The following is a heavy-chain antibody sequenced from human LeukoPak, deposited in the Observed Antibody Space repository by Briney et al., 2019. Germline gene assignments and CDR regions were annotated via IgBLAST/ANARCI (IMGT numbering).Heavy chain of an antibody. D-gene: IGHD3-22*01. V-gene: IGHV3-9*01. Sequence: PGGSLRLSCAASGFTFDDYAMHWVRQAPGKGLEWVSGISWNSGSIGYADSVKGRFATSRDNAKNSLYLQMNSLRAEDTAVYYCARAQYYDSTTAGGMDVWGQGTTVTVSS. CDR1: GFTFDDYA. J-gene: IGHJ6*02. CDR2: ISWNSGSI. CDR3: ARAQYYDSTTAGGMDV.